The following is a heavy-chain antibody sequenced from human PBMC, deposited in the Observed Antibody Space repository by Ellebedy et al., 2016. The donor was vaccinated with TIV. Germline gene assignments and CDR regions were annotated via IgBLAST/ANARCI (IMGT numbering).Heavy chain of an antibody. CDR1: GYTFTDYG. V-gene: IGHV1-18*04. CDR2: IGTDMGNT. J-gene: IGHJ1*01. Sequence: AASVKVSCKASGYTFTDYGITWSRQAPGQGLEWMGWIGTDMGNTNYAQKFRGRVTMTTDTSTTTGDMELRSLRSDDTALYYCARDRDIRSSSDFQHWGQGTLVTVSS. D-gene: IGHD6-6*01. CDR3: ARDRDIRSSSDFQH.